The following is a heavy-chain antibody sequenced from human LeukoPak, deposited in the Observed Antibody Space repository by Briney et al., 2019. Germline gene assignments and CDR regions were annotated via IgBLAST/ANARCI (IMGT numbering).Heavy chain of an antibody. CDR1: GYTFTGYY. J-gene: IGHJ4*02. CDR3: ASDRNRYSGYDFGAEVDY. V-gene: IGHV1-2*04. Sequence: ASVKVSCKASGYTFTGYYIHWVRQAPGQGLEWMGWINPNSGGTNYAQKFQGWVTMTRDTSISTAYMELSRLRSDDTAVYYCASDRNRYSGYDFGAEVDYWGQGTLVTVSS. D-gene: IGHD5-12*01. CDR2: INPNSGGT.